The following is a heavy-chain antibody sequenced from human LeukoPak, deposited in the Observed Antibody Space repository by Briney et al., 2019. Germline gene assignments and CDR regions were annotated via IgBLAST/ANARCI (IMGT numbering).Heavy chain of an antibody. J-gene: IGHJ4*02. CDR3: ARLGRSSSWYNY. Sequence: ASVKVSCKASGYTFTSYGISWVRQAPGQGLEWMGWISAYNGNTNYAQKLQGRVTVTTDTSTSTAYMEPRSLRSDDTAVYYCARLGRSSSWYNYWGQGTLVTVSS. CDR1: GYTFTSYG. V-gene: IGHV1-18*01. CDR2: ISAYNGNT. D-gene: IGHD6-13*01.